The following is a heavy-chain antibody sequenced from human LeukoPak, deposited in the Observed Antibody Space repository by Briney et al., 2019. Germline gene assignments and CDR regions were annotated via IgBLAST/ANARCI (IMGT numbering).Heavy chain of an antibody. J-gene: IGHJ6*02. V-gene: IGHV1-18*01. CDR1: GYTFTSYG. Sequence: GASVKVSCKASGYTFTSYGISWVRQAPGQGLEWMGWISAYNGNTNYAQKLQGRVTMTTDTSTSTAYMELRSLRSDDTAVYHCARDDTDIVVVPALRYCGMDVWGQGTTVTVSS. CDR3: ARDDTDIVVVPALRYCGMDV. CDR2: ISAYNGNT. D-gene: IGHD2-2*01.